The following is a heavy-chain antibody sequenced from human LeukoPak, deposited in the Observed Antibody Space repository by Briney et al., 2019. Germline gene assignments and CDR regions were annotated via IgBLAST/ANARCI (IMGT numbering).Heavy chain of an antibody. CDR2: INPNSGGT. V-gene: IGHV1-2*02. Sequence: ASVKVSCKASGYTFTGYYMHWVRQAPGQGLEWMGWINPNSGGTNYAQKFQGSVTMTRDTSISTAYMELSRLRSDDTAVYYCARGSSSSWYGQNWFDPWGQGTLVTVSS. CDR1: GYTFTGYY. J-gene: IGHJ5*02. CDR3: ARGSSSSWYGQNWFDP. D-gene: IGHD6-13*01.